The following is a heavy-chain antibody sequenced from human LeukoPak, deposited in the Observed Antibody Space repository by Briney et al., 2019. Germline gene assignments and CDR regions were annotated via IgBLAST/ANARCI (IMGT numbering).Heavy chain of an antibody. CDR1: GYSISSGYY. CDR2: IYHSGST. V-gene: IGHV4-38-2*02. J-gene: IGHJ3*02. Sequence: SETLSLTCTVSGYSISSGYYWGWIRQPPGKGLEWIGSIYHSGSTYYNPSLKSRVTISVDTSKNQFSLKLSSVTAADTAVYYCARDTLVARDAFDIWGQGTMVTVSS. D-gene: IGHD2-15*01. CDR3: ARDTLVARDAFDI.